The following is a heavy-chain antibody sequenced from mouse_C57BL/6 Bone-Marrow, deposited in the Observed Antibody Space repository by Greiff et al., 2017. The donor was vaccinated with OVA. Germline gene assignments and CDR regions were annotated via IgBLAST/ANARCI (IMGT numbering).Heavy chain of an antibody. CDR3: ARGGSDYFDY. J-gene: IGHJ2*01. CDR1: GYTFTSYG. D-gene: IGHD1-1*02. Sequence: VQLQESGAELARPGASVKLSCKASGYTFTSYGISWVKQRTGQGLEWIGEIYPRSGNTYYNEKFNGKATLTADKSSSTAYMELRSLTSEDSAVYFGARGGSDYFDYWGQGTTLTVSS. CDR2: IYPRSGNT. V-gene: IGHV1-81*01.